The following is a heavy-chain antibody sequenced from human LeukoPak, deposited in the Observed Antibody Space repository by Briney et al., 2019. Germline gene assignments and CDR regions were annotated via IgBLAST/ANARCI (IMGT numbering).Heavy chain of an antibody. CDR3: ARDGGSGYDFSLGCSGGSCLYYFDY. CDR2: INPNSGGT. J-gene: IGHJ4*02. D-gene: IGHD2-15*01. V-gene: IGHV1-2*02. Sequence: ASVKVSCKASGYTFTGYYMHWVRQAPGQGFEWMGWINPNSGGTNYAQKFQGRVTMTRDTSISTAYMELSRLRSDDTAVYYCARDGGSGYDFSLGCSGGSCLYYFDYWGQGTLVTVSS. CDR1: GYTFTGYY.